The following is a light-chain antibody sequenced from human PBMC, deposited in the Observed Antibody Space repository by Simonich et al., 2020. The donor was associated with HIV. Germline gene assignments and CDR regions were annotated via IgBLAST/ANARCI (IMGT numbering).Light chain of an antibody. CDR3: QQYYSTPT. J-gene: IGKJ2*01. CDR1: QSVLYSSNNKNY. CDR2: CAS. Sequence: DIVMTQSPDSLAVSLGARATINCKSSQSVLYSSNNKNYLAWYQQKPGQPPKLLISCASTRSSGVPDRFSGSGSGTDFTLTISSLQAEDVAVYYCQQYYSTPTFGQGTKLEIK. V-gene: IGKV4-1*01.